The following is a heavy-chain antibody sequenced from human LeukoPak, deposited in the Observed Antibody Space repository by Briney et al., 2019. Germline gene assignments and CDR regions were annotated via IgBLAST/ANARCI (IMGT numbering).Heavy chain of an antibody. V-gene: IGHV3-53*01. D-gene: IGHD4-17*01. Sequence: GGSLRLSCAASGFTVSSNYMNWVRQAPGKGLEWVSVIYSGGSTYYADSVKGRFTFSRDNSKNTLFLQMNSLRAEDTAVYYCARASYGDYNFDYWGQGTLVTVSS. J-gene: IGHJ4*02. CDR1: GFTVSSNY. CDR2: IYSGGST. CDR3: ARASYGDYNFDY.